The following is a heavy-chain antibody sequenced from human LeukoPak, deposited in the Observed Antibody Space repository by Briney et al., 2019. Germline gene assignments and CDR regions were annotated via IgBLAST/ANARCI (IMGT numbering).Heavy chain of an antibody. CDR3: ARDGLRYCGGDCPPNWFDP. J-gene: IGHJ5*02. D-gene: IGHD2-21*02. V-gene: IGHV4-59*10. Sequence: PSETLSLTCAVYGGSFSGYYWSWIRQPPGKGLEWIGRIYTSGSTNYNPSLKSRVTMSVDTSKNQFSLKLSSVTAADTAVYYCARDGLRYCGGDCPPNWFDPWGQGTLVTVSS. CDR1: GGSFSGYY. CDR2: IYTSGST.